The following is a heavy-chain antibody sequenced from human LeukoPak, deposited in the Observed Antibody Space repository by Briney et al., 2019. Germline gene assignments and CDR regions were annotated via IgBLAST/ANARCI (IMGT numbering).Heavy chain of an antibody. Sequence: SVKVSCKASGGTFSSYAIIWVRQAPGHGLEWMGRIIPILGIANYAQKFQGRVTITADKSTSTAYMELSSLRSEDTAVYYCAALSGYYYSFYDAFDIWGQGTMVTVSS. D-gene: IGHD3-9*01. CDR2: IIPILGIA. CDR3: AALSGYYYSFYDAFDI. V-gene: IGHV1-69*04. CDR1: GGTFSSYA. J-gene: IGHJ3*02.